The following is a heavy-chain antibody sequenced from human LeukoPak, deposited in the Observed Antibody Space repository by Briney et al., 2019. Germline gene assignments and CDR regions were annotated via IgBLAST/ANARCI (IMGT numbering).Heavy chain of an antibody. CDR1: GFTFSWNG. Sequence: PGGSLRLSCAASGFTFSWNGMHWVRQAPGKGLEWVAVIWNDGNNKYYADSVKGRFTTSRDNAKNSLYLQMNSLRAEDTAVYYCARDLAVVVVSAFDIWGQGTMVTVSS. V-gene: IGHV3-33*01. CDR2: IWNDGNNK. J-gene: IGHJ3*02. CDR3: ARDLAVVVVSAFDI. D-gene: IGHD3-22*01.